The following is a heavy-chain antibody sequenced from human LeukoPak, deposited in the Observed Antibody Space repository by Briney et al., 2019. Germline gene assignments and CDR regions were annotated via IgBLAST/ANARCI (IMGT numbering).Heavy chain of an antibody. CDR3: ARGSSRIYYYDSSGYSHAFDY. J-gene: IGHJ4*02. CDR2: TYYRSKWYT. CDR1: GDSFSSNSVT. D-gene: IGHD3-22*01. V-gene: IGHV6-1*01. Sequence: SQTLSLTCAISGDSFSSNSVTWNWIRQSPSRGLEWLGRTYYRSKWYTDYAESVKSRITINPDTSKNQFSLQVNSVTPEDTAVYYCARGSSRIYYYDSSGYSHAFDYWGQGILVTVSS.